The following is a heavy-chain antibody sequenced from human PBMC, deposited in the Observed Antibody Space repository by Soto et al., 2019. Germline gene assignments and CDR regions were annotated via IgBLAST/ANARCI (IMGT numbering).Heavy chain of an antibody. CDR1: GFTFSGHW. V-gene: IGHV3-74*03. J-gene: IGHJ3*02. CDR2: INTDGGSS. Sequence: EVQLVESGGDLVQPGGSLSLSCAASGFTFSGHWMHWVRQVPGKGLEWVSRINTDGGSSAYADSVKGRFTISRDNAKNTLYLTMNGLRAEDTAVYYCAREAGYCSRTSCYGPAFDTWGQGTTVTVSS. D-gene: IGHD2-2*01. CDR3: AREAGYCSRTSCYGPAFDT.